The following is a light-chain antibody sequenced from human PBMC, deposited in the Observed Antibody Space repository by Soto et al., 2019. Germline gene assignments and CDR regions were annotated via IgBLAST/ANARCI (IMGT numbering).Light chain of an antibody. V-gene: IGKV3-15*01. CDR2: DTF. CDR1: QSIGDT. CDR3: QEYLQWPPGM. Sequence: EIVMTQSPATLSVSPGGRATLSCRASQSIGDTLAWYQQKPGQAPRLLIYDTFTRAPGISARFSGSGSGTEFTLTISTLQSEDFAVYYCQEYLQWPPGMFGQGTTVDMK. J-gene: IGKJ1*01.